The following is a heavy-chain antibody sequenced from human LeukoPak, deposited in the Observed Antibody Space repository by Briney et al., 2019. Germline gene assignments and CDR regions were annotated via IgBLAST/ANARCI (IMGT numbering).Heavy chain of an antibody. D-gene: IGHD3-3*01. V-gene: IGHV3-7*01. CDR1: GFTFTNYW. J-gene: IGHJ4*02. CDR2: IKQDRSGK. Sequence: GGSLRLSCAASGFTFTNYWMSWVRQAPGKGLELVANIKQDRSGKYYVDSVKGRFTISRDNAKNSLYLQMNSLRAEDTAVYYCARLREIPVFGVVTKSTSYFDYWGQGTLVTVSS. CDR3: ARLREIPVFGVVTKSTSYFDY.